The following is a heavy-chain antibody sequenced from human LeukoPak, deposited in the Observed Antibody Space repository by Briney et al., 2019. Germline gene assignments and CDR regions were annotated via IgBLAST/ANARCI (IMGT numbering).Heavy chain of an antibody. D-gene: IGHD1-1*01. CDR1: GGTFSSYA. CDR3: ARSLRTGAPNDAAFDI. Sequence: SVKVSCKASGGTFSSYAISWVRQAPGQGLEWMGGIIPIFGTANYAQKFQGRVTITADESTSTACMELSSLRSEDTAVYYCARSLRTGAPNDAAFDIWGQGTMVTVSS. J-gene: IGHJ3*02. CDR2: IIPIFGTA. V-gene: IGHV1-69*13.